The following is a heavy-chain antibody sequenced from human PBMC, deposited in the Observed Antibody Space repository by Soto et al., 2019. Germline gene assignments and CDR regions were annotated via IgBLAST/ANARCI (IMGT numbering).Heavy chain of an antibody. CDR3: TRDHHFAH. Sequence: GGSLRLSCAASGFTFSDYSMNWVRQAPGKGLEWVSSISSRSIYIYYADSVKGRFTISRDNAKNSLYLQMNSLRAEDTAVYYCTRDHHFAHWGQGTMVTVSS. J-gene: IGHJ5*02. V-gene: IGHV3-21*01. CDR2: ISSRSIYI. CDR1: GFTFSDYS.